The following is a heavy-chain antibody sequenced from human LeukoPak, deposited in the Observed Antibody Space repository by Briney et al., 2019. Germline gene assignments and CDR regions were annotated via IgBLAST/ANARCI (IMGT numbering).Heavy chain of an antibody. CDR1: GFTFSSYA. V-gene: IGHV3-23*01. CDR3: AKQAIVVVVAATPFNWFDP. D-gene: IGHD2-15*01. CDR2: ISGSGGST. J-gene: IGHJ5*02. Sequence: PGGSLRLSCAASGFTFSSYAMSWVRQAPGKGLEWVSTISGSGGSTYYADSVKGRFTISRDNSKNTLYLQMNSLRAEDTAVYYCAKQAIVVVVAATPFNWFDPWGQGTLVTVSS.